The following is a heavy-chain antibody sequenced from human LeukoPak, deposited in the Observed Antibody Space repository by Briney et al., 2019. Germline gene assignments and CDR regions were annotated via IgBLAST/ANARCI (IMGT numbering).Heavy chain of an antibody. J-gene: IGHJ4*02. V-gene: IGHV1-18*01. D-gene: IGHD3-16*02. CDR1: GYTLTSYG. CDR3: ARGEKYYDYVWGSYRLQNFDY. Sequence: ASVKVSCKASGYTLTSYGISWVRQAPGQGLEWMGWISAYNGNTNYAQKLQGRVTMTTDTSTSTAYMELRSLRSDDTAVYYCARGEKYYDYVWGSYRLQNFDYWGQGTLVTVSS. CDR2: ISAYNGNT.